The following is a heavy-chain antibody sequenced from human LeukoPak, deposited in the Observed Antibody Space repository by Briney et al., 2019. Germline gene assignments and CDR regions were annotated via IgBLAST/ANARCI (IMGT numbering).Heavy chain of an antibody. D-gene: IGHD4-17*01. J-gene: IGHJ4*02. CDR2: ISDDGTKK. CDR3: ARGLYGDYGYYFDS. Sequence: GESLKISCAASGFTFRTYVMHWVRQAPGKGLEWVALISDDGTKKYYGESVKGRFTISRDNSMHTVHLQMNSLRVEDTAVYYCARGLYGDYGYYFDSWGQGTQVTVSS. V-gene: IGHV3-30*04. CDR1: GFTFRTYV.